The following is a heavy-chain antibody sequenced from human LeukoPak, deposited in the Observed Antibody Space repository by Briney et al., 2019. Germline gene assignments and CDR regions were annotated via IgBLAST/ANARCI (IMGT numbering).Heavy chain of an antibody. CDR2: IFTSGST. Sequence: SETLSLTCTVSGVSITSSYWGWLRQPAGKGVEWVGLIFTSGSTNYNSSLESRLSLSVHTPTNQFSLRLSSVTAADTAVYYCARVRLDIGRHYYMDVWGEGTTVTVSS. CDR3: ARVRLDIGRHYYMDV. D-gene: IGHD5-12*01. V-gene: IGHV4-4*07. J-gene: IGHJ6*03. CDR1: GVSITSSY.